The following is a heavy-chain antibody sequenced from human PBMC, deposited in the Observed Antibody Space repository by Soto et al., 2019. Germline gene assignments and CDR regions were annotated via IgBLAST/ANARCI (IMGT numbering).Heavy chain of an antibody. J-gene: IGHJ6*03. CDR2: VSHRGST. Sequence: QLQLQESGPGLVKPSETLSLTCTVSGGSISSSSFYWGWVRQPPGKGLEWIRSVSHRGSTYYNPSLTSRVPISVDTSKNHCSLKLNSVTAADTAVYYCVSPYNFYFMDVWGKGTPVTVSS. CDR1: GGSISSSSFY. D-gene: IGHD3-16*01. CDR3: VSPYNFYFMDV. V-gene: IGHV4-39*02.